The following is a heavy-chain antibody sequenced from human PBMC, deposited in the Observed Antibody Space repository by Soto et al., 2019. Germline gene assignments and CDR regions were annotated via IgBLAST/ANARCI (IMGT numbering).Heavy chain of an antibody. CDR1: GGSFSGYY. J-gene: IGHJ4*02. D-gene: IGHD6-13*01. CDR2: INHSGST. CDR3: ARTYSSSWSPFDY. V-gene: IGHV4-34*01. Sequence: QVQLQQWGAGLLKPSETLSLTCAVYGGSFSGYYWSWIRQPPGKGLEWIGEINHSGSTNYNPSLKSRVTISVDPSKTQFSLKLSSVTAADTAVYYCARTYSSSWSPFDYWGQGTLVTVSS.